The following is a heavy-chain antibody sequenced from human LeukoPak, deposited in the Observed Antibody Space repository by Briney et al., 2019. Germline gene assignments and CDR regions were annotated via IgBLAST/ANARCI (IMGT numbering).Heavy chain of an antibody. CDR2: ISGSGGST. V-gene: IGHV3-23*01. CDR1: GFTFSSYA. CDR3: AKDPGGQQLPHFDY. D-gene: IGHD6-13*01. Sequence: QAGGSLRLSCAASGFTFSSYAMSWVRQAPGKGLEWVSAISGSGGSTYYADSVKGRFTISRYNSKNTLYLQMNSLRAEDTAVYYCAKDPGGQQLPHFDYWGQGTLVTVSS. J-gene: IGHJ4*02.